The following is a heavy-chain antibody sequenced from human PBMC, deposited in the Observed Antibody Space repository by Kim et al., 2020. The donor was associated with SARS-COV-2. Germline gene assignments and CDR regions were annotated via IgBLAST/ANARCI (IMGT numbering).Heavy chain of an antibody. J-gene: IGHJ4*02. V-gene: IGHV4-39*01. Sequence: SRVTISVDTSKNQFSLELSSVTAADTAVYYCARHLTRRFWSGYYRGYFDYWGQGTLVTVSS. CDR3: ARHLTRRFWSGYYRGYFDY. D-gene: IGHD3-3*01.